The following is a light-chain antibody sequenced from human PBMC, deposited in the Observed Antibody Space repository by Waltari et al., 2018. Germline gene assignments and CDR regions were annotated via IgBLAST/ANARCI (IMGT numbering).Light chain of an antibody. V-gene: IGLV2-14*03. CDR1: SNDVGGYNY. CDR3: SSYTSSTLVV. CDR2: DVS. J-gene: IGLJ3*02. Sequence: QSALTQPASVSGSPGQSITISCTGTSNDVGGYNYVSWYQQHPGKAPKLMIYDVSNGAGGGCNRGSCSKSGNTASLNISGLQAEDEGNYYCSSYTSSTLVVFGGGTNLTVL.